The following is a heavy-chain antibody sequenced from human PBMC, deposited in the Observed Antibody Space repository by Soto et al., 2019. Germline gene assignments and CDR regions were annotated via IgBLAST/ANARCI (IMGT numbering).Heavy chain of an antibody. CDR3: ARRSGGLGTDYGIDV. V-gene: IGHV4-31*03. J-gene: IGHJ6*02. CDR2: ISHRVNT. CDR1: GASISSGGYV. Sequence: QVQLQESGPGLVKPSETLSLTCTVSGASISSGGYVWSWIRQHPGKGLEWIGYISHRVNTYYNPYRKSRVIISAEPSRDQFSLDLSAVTSADTALYYCARRSGGLGTDYGIDVWGQGTTVTVSS. D-gene: IGHD3-10*01.